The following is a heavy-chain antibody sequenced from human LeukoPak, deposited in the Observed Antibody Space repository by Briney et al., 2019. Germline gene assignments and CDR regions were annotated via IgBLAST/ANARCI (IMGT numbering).Heavy chain of an antibody. Sequence: GASVKVSCKVSGYTLTVLSMHWVRQAPGKGLGWMGGFDPEDGETIYAQKFQGRVTMTEDTSTDTAYMELSSLRSEDTAVYYCATMYYYDSSGYLVFVDYWGQGTLVTVSS. D-gene: IGHD3-22*01. CDR1: GYTLTVLS. J-gene: IGHJ4*02. V-gene: IGHV1-24*01. CDR3: ATMYYYDSSGYLVFVDY. CDR2: FDPEDGET.